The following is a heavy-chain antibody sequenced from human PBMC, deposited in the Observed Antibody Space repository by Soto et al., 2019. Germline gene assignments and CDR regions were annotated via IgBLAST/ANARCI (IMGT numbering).Heavy chain of an antibody. D-gene: IGHD4-17*01. V-gene: IGHV3-23*01. Sequence: AGGSLRLSCAASGFTFSSFAMKWVRQAPGKGLEWVSVIGSGGDGIHYADSVKGRFTISRDDSKHTVTLQMNGLRAEDTAVYYCATYGQHLMDSWGQGTLVTVSS. CDR3: ATYGQHLMDS. CDR2: IGSGGDGI. CDR1: GFTFSSFA. J-gene: IGHJ4*02.